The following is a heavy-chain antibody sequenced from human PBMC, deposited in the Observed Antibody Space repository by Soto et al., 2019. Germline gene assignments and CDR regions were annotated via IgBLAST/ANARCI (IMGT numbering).Heavy chain of an antibody. V-gene: IGHV3-53*01. J-gene: IGHJ3*02. Sequence: PGGSLRLSCAASGFTVGSNYMSWVRQAPGKGLEWVSVIYRGGSTYNADSVKGRFTISRDNSKNTLYRQMNSLRAEDAAVYYCARDYSSSRARDIGDQGTMVTVSS. CDR3: ARDYSSSRARDI. CDR1: GFTVGSNY. D-gene: IGHD6-6*01. CDR2: IYRGGST.